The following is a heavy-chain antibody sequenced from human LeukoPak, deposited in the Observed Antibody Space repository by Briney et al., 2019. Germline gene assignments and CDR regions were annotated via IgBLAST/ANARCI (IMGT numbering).Heavy chain of an antibody. Sequence: GGSLRLSCAASGFTFSTYWMHWVRQAPGKGLVWVSRINTDGSSTYYADSVKGRFTISRDNAKNTLYLQMNSLRAEDTAVYYCARESYCSDGSCYSGRAFDIWGQGTMVTVSS. J-gene: IGHJ3*02. CDR1: GFTFSTYW. V-gene: IGHV3-74*01. CDR2: INTDGSST. D-gene: IGHD2-15*01. CDR3: ARESYCSDGSCYSGRAFDI.